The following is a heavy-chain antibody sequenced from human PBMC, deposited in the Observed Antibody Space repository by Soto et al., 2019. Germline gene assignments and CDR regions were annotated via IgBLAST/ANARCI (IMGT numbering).Heavy chain of an antibody. J-gene: IGHJ3*02. V-gene: IGHV4-39*01. CDR1: GGSISSSSYY. D-gene: IGHD3-16*02. CDR3: AILAPPSNYDYIWGSYRWGAFDI. Sequence: SETLSLTCTVSGGSISSSSYYWGWIRQPPGKGLEWIGSIYYSGSTYYNPSLKSRVTISVDTSKDQFSLKLSSVTAADTAVYYCAILAPPSNYDYIWGSYRWGAFDIWGQGTMVTVSS. CDR2: IYYSGST.